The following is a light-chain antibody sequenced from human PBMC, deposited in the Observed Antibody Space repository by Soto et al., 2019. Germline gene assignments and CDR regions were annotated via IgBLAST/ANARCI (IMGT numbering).Light chain of an antibody. CDR3: QHRSNWPLT. J-gene: IGKJ4*01. V-gene: IGKV3-11*01. Sequence: EVVLTQSPATLSLSPGDGATLSCRASQSVGSYLAWYRQKPGQAPRLLIYDASNRATGVPARFSGSGSGTDFTLTIGSLEPEDFALYYCQHRSNWPLTFGGGTKVEI. CDR1: QSVGSY. CDR2: DAS.